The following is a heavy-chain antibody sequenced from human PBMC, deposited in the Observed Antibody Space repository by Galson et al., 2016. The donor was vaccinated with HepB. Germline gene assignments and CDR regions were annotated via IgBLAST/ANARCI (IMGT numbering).Heavy chain of an antibody. J-gene: IGHJ6*02. D-gene: IGHD2/OR15-2a*01. CDR2: ISYDGSNR. Sequence: SLRLSCAASGFTFGDYAMHWVRRTPGKGLEWVAVISYDGSNRNYADSVKGRFIISRDNSENTLFLQMNGLTAEDTAVYFCAKDGPIIVPGSTDLFYYCMHVWGQGTTVTVSS. CDR3: AKDGPIIVPGSTDLFYYCMHV. V-gene: IGHV3-30*18. CDR1: GFTFGDYA.